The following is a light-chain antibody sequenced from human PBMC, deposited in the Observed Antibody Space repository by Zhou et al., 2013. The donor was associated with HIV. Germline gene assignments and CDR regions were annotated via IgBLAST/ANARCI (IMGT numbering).Light chain of an antibody. V-gene: IGKV1-17*01. CDR2: AAS. CDR1: QGIGND. J-gene: IGKJ4*01. CDR3: QQANSFPLT. Sequence: DIQMTQSPSSLSASVGDRVTITCRASQGIGNDLHWYQQKPGKAPKRLIYAASSLQSGVPSRFSGSGSGTEFTLTISSLQPEDFATYYCQQANSFPLTFGGRDQGGDQT.